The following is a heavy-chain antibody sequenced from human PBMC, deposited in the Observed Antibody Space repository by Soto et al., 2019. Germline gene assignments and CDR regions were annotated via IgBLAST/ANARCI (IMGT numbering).Heavy chain of an antibody. D-gene: IGHD3-10*01. J-gene: IGHJ6*02. Sequence: QVQLVESGGGVVQPGRSLRLSCAASGFTFSSYAMHWVRQAPGKGLEWVAVISHDGNNKDYADSVKGRFTISRDNSENTLYLQLNSLRPDDMAVYYCARDTHKGRYYGSGSYYTAAGDVWGQGTTVPVSS. CDR2: ISHDGNNK. CDR3: ARDTHKGRYYGSGSYYTAAGDV. V-gene: IGHV3-30*04. CDR1: GFTFSSYA.